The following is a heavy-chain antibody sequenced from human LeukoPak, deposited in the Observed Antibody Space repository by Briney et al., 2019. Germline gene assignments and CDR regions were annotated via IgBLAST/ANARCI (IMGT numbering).Heavy chain of an antibody. CDR1: GGSFSGYY. V-gene: IGHV4-34*01. CDR2: INHSGST. Sequence: PSETLSLTCAVYGGSFSGYYWSWIRQPPGKGLEWIGEINHSGSTNYNPSLKSRVTIPVDTSKNQFSLKLSSVTAADTAVYYCARRYRTTYYCGSGSFNYMDVWGKGTTVTVSS. CDR3: ARRYRTTYYCGSGSFNYMDV. J-gene: IGHJ6*03. D-gene: IGHD3-10*01.